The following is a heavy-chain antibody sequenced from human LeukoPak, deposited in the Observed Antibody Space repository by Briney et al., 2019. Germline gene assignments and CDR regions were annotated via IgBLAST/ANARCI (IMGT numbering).Heavy chain of an antibody. CDR1: GFTFRRYD. D-gene: IGHD2-15*01. V-gene: IGHV3-23*01. Sequence: GGSLTLSCAASGFTFRRYDMSWVRQAPGKGLELVSAISGNGDSTYYVDSVKGRFTISRDNSKNTLYLQMNSLRAEDTAVYYCALYCSGGSCYSMGGAFDIWGQGTVVTVSS. J-gene: IGHJ3*02. CDR3: ALYCSGGSCYSMGGAFDI. CDR2: ISGNGDST.